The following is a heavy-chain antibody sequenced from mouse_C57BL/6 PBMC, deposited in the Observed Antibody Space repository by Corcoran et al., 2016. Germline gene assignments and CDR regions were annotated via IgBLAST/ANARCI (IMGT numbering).Heavy chain of an antibody. CDR2: INTYSGVP. Sequence: QIQLVQSGPELKKPGETVKISCKASGYTFTTYGMSWVKQAPGKGLKWMGWINTYSGVPTYADDFKGRFAFSLETSASTAYLQINNLKNEDTATYFCARVYYGSSYWYFDVRGTGTTVTVSS. CDR3: ARVYYGSSYWYFDV. CDR1: GYTFTTYG. V-gene: IGHV9-3*01. D-gene: IGHD1-1*01. J-gene: IGHJ1*03.